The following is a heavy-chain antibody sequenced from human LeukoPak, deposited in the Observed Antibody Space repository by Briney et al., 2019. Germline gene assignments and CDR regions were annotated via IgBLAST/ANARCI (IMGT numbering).Heavy chain of an antibody. V-gene: IGHV4-61*02. CDR3: ARDKTRRDYYYGSGSYYWFDP. Sequence: PSQTLSLTCTVSGGSISSGSYYWSWIRQPAGKGLEWIGRIYTSGSTNYNPSLKSRVTIAVDTSKNQFSLKLSSVTAADTAVYYCARDKTRRDYYYGSGSYYWFDPWGQGTLVTVSS. CDR1: GGSISSGSYY. CDR2: IYTSGST. J-gene: IGHJ5*02. D-gene: IGHD3-10*01.